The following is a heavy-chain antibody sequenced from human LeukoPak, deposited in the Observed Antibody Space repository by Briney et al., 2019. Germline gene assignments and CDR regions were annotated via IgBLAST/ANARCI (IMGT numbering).Heavy chain of an antibody. Sequence: PGGSLRLSCAASGXTVSSNYKSWVRQAPGKGLEWVSVIYSGGRTYYADSVKGRFTISSHNSKNTLYLQVNSLRAEDTAVYYCAKLAEYAYSSGWFDYWGQGTLVTVSS. V-gene: IGHV3-53*04. CDR1: GXTVSSNY. CDR3: AKLAEYAYSSGWFDY. J-gene: IGHJ4*02. D-gene: IGHD6-19*01. CDR2: IYSGGRT.